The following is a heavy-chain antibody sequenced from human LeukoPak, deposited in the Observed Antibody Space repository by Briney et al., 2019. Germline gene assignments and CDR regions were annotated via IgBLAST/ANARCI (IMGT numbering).Heavy chain of an antibody. D-gene: IGHD3-16*02. Sequence: SETLSLTCAVYGGSFSGYYWSWMRQPPGKGLEWIGEINHSGSTNYNPSLKSRVTISVDTSKNQFSLKLSSVTAADTAVYYCARKVSSAFGGVIVYFDYWGQGTLVTVSS. V-gene: IGHV4-34*01. J-gene: IGHJ4*02. CDR2: INHSGST. CDR3: ARKVSSAFGGVIVYFDY. CDR1: GGSFSGYY.